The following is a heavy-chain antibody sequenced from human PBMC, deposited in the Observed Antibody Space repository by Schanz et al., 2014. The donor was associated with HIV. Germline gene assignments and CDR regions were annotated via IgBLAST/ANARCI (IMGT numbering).Heavy chain of an antibody. CDR2: IWYDGSNK. CDR1: GFIFSSYG. D-gene: IGHD3-10*01. J-gene: IGHJ6*02. Sequence: QVQLVESGGGVVQPGRSLRLSCAASGFIFSSYGMHWVRQAPGKGLEWVAVIWYDGSNKYYADSVKGRFTISRDNSKNTLHLQMNSLRAEDTAVYYCARSLWFGEIGEAGYGLDVWGQGTTVTVSS. V-gene: IGHV3-33*01. CDR3: ARSLWFGEIGEAGYGLDV.